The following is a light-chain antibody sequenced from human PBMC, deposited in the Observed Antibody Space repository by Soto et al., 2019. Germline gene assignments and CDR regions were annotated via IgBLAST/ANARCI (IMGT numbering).Light chain of an antibody. Sequence: EIVMTQSPATMSVSPGERATLSCRASQSVSNNYLAWYQQKPGQAPRLLIYGASNRATGIPDRFTGSGSGTDFTLTITSLEPEDFAVYYCQQRSNWPPTFGQGTKVDIK. V-gene: IGKV3D-20*02. CDR3: QQRSNWPPT. CDR1: QSVSNNY. CDR2: GAS. J-gene: IGKJ1*01.